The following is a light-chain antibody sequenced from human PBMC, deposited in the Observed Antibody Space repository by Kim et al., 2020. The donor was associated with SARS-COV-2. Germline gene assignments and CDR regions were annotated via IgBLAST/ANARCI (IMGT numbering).Light chain of an antibody. Sequence: SPGDTATLAGRASQSVSNRVAWYQGKIGPAPRLLIYGASTRATDVPARFSGSGSGTEFTLTISSLQAEDFAVYYCQEYDSWPPWTFGLGTKVDIK. CDR1: QSVSNR. J-gene: IGKJ1*01. V-gene: IGKV3-15*01. CDR3: QEYDSWPPWT. CDR2: GAS.